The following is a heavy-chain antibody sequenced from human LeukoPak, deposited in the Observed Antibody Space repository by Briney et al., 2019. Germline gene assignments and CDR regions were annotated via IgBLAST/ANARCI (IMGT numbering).Heavy chain of an antibody. CDR3: AKLFKAYSSSWIDY. Sequence: PGGSLRLSCAASGFTFSDYYMSWIPQAPGQGLEWVAYISHSSGFTNYADSVKGRFAISRDNAKNSLYLQMDSLRAEDTAIYYCAKLFKAYSSSWIDYWGQGNLVTVSS. D-gene: IGHD6-13*01. CDR1: GFTFSDYY. J-gene: IGHJ4*02. V-gene: IGHV3-11*03. CDR2: ISHSSGFT.